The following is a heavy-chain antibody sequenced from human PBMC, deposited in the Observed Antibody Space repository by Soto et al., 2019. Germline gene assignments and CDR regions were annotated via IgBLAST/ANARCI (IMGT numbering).Heavy chain of an antibody. CDR1: GGSISSGGYY. Sequence: QVQLQESGPGLVKPSQTLSLTCTVSGGSISSGGYYWSWIRQHPGKGLEWIGYIYYSGSTYYNPSLKSRHTISVETSKNQFSLKLSSVTAADTAVYYCARANYYGSGSYYNVDYYYGMDVWGQGTTVTVSS. CDR2: IYYSGST. J-gene: IGHJ6*02. D-gene: IGHD3-10*01. CDR3: ARANYYGSGSYYNVDYYYGMDV. V-gene: IGHV4-31*03.